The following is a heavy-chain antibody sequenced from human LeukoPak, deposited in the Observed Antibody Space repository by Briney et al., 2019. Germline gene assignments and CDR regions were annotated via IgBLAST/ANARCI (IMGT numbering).Heavy chain of an antibody. CDR3: ARAKLGDAFDI. CDR1: GYTFTSYD. J-gene: IGHJ3*02. V-gene: IGHV1-8*03. CDR2: MNPNSGNT. Sequence: GASVKVSCKASGYTFTSYDINWVRQATGQGLEWMGWMNPNSGNTGYAQKFQDRVTITRNTSISTAYMELSSLRSEDTAVYYCARAKLGDAFDIWGQGTMVTVSS. D-gene: IGHD7-27*01.